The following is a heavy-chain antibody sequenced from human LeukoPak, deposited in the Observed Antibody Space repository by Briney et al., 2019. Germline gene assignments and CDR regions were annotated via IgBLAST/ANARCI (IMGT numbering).Heavy chain of an antibody. Sequence: GGSLTLSCAASGFTFSSYGMHWLGQAPGKGLEWVAVIWYDGSNKYYADSVKGRFTISRDNSKNTLYLQMNSLRAEDTAVYYCARDNPKTGTGDSWGQGTLVTVSS. CDR2: IWYDGSNK. CDR3: ARDNPKTGTGDS. D-gene: IGHD1-1*01. CDR1: GFTFSSYG. V-gene: IGHV3-33*01. J-gene: IGHJ4*02.